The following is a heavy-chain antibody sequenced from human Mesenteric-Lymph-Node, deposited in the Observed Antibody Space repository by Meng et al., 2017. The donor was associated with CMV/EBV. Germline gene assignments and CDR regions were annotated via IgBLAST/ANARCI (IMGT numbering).Heavy chain of an antibody. Sequence: GGSLRLSCAASGFPLSSYAMNWVRQAPGKGLEWVSTISDSGDSTNYADSVKGRFTISRDNLKNTLYLQMSSLRAEDTAVYYCAKSPKWELPFDYWGQGTLVTVSS. CDR2: ISDSGDST. V-gene: IGHV3-23*01. D-gene: IGHD1-26*01. J-gene: IGHJ4*02. CDR3: AKSPKWELPFDY. CDR1: GFPLSSYA.